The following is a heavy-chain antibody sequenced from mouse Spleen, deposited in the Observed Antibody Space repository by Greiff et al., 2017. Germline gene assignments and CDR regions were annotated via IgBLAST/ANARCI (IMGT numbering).Heavy chain of an antibody. CDR1: GYTFTDYW. CDR2: IDTSDSYT. D-gene: IGHD2-10*02. Sequence: QVQLQQPGAELVMPGASVKMSCKASGYTFTDYWMHWVKQRPGQGLEWIGAIDTSDSYTSYNQKFTGKATLTVDESSSTAYMQLSSLTSEDSAVYYCARGVEYGNYGYAMDYWGQGTSVTVSS. J-gene: IGHJ4*01. CDR3: ARGVEYGNYGYAMDY. V-gene: IGHV1-69*01.